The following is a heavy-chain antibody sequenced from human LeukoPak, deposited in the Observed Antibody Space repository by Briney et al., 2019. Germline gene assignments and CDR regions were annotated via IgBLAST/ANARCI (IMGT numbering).Heavy chain of an antibody. CDR1: GFTFTIYN. Sequence: GGSLRLSCAASGFTFTIYNMNWVRQAPGKGLEWVSSITSSGFIYYTDSVRGRFTISRDNAKNSLYLQMNTLRAEDTAVYYCARGGGAFCGGDCHRNFDSWGQGALVTVSS. CDR2: ITSSGFI. V-gene: IGHV3-21*04. D-gene: IGHD2-21*02. J-gene: IGHJ4*02. CDR3: ARGGGAFCGGDCHRNFDS.